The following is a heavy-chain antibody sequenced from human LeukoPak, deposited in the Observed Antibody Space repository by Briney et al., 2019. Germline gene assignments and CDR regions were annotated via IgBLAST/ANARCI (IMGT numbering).Heavy chain of an antibody. D-gene: IGHD3-10*01. J-gene: IGHJ4*02. Sequence: SVTVSCKASGGTFSSYAISWVRQTPGQGLEWMGGIIPIFGTANYAQKFQGSVTITADESTSTAYMELSSLRSEDTAVYYCARDSGGVDSGLDYWGQGTLVTVSS. CDR2: IIPIFGTA. CDR3: ARDSGGVDSGLDY. V-gene: IGHV1-69*13. CDR1: GGTFSSYA.